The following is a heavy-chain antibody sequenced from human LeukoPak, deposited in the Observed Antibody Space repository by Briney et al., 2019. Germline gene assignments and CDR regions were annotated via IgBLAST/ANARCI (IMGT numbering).Heavy chain of an antibody. V-gene: IGHV1-3*01. CDR1: GYPFRSYV. D-gene: IGHD5-18*01. J-gene: IGHJ4*02. Sequence: ASVKVSCKASGYPFRSYVIHWLRQAPGQNLEWIGWINPANGNTKYSRNFQGRVTITRDTSASVVYMELSSLTYEDTAVYFCARDGYDADGNLDYWGQGALVPVSS. CDR2: INPANGNT. CDR3: ARDGYDADGNLDY.